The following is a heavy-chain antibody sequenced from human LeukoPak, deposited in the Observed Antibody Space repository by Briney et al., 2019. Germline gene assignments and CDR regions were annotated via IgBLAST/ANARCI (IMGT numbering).Heavy chain of an antibody. J-gene: IGHJ4*02. Sequence: SETLSLTCTVSGGSIRSGSYYWSWIRQPAGKGLEWIGRIYTNGRVTYNPSLKRRVTISMDTSKNQFSLKVSSVTAADTAVYYCARGVIAYSGNSHFDYWGQGTLVTVSS. CDR1: GGSIRSGSYY. CDR2: IYTNGRV. D-gene: IGHD4-23*01. CDR3: ARGVIAYSGNSHFDY. V-gene: IGHV4-61*02.